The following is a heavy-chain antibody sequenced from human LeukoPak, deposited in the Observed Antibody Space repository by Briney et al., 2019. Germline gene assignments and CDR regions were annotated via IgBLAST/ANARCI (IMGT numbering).Heavy chain of an antibody. CDR2: INNDGRNT. CDR1: GFTFSTYW. Sequence: GGSLRLSCAASGFTFSTYWMHWVRQAPGKGLVWVSRINNDGRNTRYADSVKGRFTISRDNGRDTMYLQMNSLRAADTAVYYCARLYLPSGWVRWGQGTLVTVSS. CDR3: ARLYLPSGWVR. V-gene: IGHV3-74*01. D-gene: IGHD6-19*01. J-gene: IGHJ4*02.